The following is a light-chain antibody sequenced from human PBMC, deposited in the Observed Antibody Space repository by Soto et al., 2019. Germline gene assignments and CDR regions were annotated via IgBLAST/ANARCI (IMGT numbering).Light chain of an antibody. V-gene: IGLV2-14*01. CDR3: SSYTSSTTSVV. Sequence: QSALTQPASVSGSPGQSITISCTGSSNDVGSYNYVSWYQQYPGKSPKLMIYEVTNRPSGVSNRFSGSKSGNTASLTISGLQAEDEAIYYCSSYTSSTTSVVFGGGTKLTVL. CDR1: SNDVGSYNY. J-gene: IGLJ2*01. CDR2: EVT.